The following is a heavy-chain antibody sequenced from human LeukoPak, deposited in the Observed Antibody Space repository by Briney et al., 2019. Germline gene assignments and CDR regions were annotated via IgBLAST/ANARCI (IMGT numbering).Heavy chain of an antibody. D-gene: IGHD3-3*01. CDR2: ISGSGGST. CDR3: AKGGDFWSGYYDAFDI. CDR1: GLTFSSYA. J-gene: IGHJ3*02. Sequence: GGSLRLSCAASGLTFSSYAMSWVRQAPGKGLEWVSAISGSGGSTYSADSVKGRFTISRDKSKSTLYLQMNSLRAEDTAVYYCAKGGDFWSGYYDAFDIWGQGAMVTVSS. V-gene: IGHV3-23*01.